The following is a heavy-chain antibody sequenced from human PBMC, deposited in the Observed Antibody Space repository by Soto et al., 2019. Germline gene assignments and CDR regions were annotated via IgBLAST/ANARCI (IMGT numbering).Heavy chain of an antibody. J-gene: IGHJ6*02. D-gene: IGHD6-13*01. CDR3: AREGDVIAAAGPYYYYCGMDV. V-gene: IGHV3-33*01. CDR1: GFTFSSYG. CDR2: IWDDGSNK. Sequence: GGSLRLSCAASGFTFSSYGMHWVRQAPGKGLEWVAVIWDDGSNKYYADSVKGRFTISRDNSKNTLYLQMNSLRAEDTAVYYCAREGDVIAAAGPYYYYCGMDVWGQGTTVTVSS.